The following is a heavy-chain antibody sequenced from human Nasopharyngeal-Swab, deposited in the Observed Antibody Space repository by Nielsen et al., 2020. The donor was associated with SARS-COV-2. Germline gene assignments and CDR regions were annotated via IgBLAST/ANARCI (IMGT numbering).Heavy chain of an antibody. CDR1: GFTFSSYS. D-gene: IGHD5-18*01. CDR2: ISSSSSYI. V-gene: IGHV3-21*01. Sequence: GESLKISCAASGFTFSSYSMNWVRQAPGKGLEWVSSISSSSSYIYYADSVKGRFTISRDNAKNSLYLQMYSLRAEDTAVYYCARGPGTAMATGDYWGQGTLVTVSS. CDR3: ARGPGTAMATGDY. J-gene: IGHJ4*02.